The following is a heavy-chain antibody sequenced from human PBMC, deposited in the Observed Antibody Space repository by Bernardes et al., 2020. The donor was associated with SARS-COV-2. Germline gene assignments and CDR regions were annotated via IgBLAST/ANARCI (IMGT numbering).Heavy chain of an antibody. CDR2: FDPEDGET. J-gene: IGHJ5*02. V-gene: IGHV1-24*01. CDR3: ATAPPGRVDYYDSSGYYVNWFDP. Sequence: ASVKVSCMVSGYTLTELSMHWVRQAPGKGLEWMGGFDPEDGETIYAQKFQGRVTMTEDTSTDTAYMELSSLRSEDTAVYYCATAPPGRVDYYDSSGYYVNWFDPWGQGTLVTVSS. CDR1: GYTLTELS. D-gene: IGHD3-22*01.